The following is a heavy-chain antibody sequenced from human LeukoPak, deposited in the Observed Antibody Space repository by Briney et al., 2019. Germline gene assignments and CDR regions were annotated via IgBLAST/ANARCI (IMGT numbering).Heavy chain of an antibody. CDR2: IYYSGST. Sequence: SETLSLTCTVSGGSISSYYWSWIRQPPGKGLEWIGYIYYSGSTYYNPCLKSRVTISVDTSKNQFSLKLSSVTAADTAVYYCARTYSGYDLGESDYWGQGTLVTVSS. D-gene: IGHD5-12*01. J-gene: IGHJ4*02. CDR1: GGSISSYY. V-gene: IGHV4-59*08. CDR3: ARTYSGYDLGESDY.